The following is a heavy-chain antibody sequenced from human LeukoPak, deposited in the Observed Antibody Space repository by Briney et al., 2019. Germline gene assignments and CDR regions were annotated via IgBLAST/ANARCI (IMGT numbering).Heavy chain of an antibody. Sequence: GRSLSPSYPAAAFTLSSSRISSVSLAAGKWRECHLYISSSSSSIYYADSVKGRFTSSRDNAKNSLYLQMNSLRAEDTAVYYCASIVAPQHIPIDYWGQGTLVTVSS. CDR3: ASIVAPQHIPIDY. J-gene: IGHJ4*02. CDR1: AFTLSSSR. V-gene: IGHV3-48*01. CDR2: ISSSSSSI. D-gene: IGHD5-12*01.